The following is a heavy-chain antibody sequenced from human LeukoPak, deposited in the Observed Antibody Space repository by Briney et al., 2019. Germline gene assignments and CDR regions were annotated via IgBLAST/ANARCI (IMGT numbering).Heavy chain of an antibody. CDR1: GFTFSSYS. Sequence: GGSLRLSCAASGFTFSSYSMNWVRQAPGKGLEWVSSISSSSSYIYYADSVKGRFTISRDNAKNSLYLQMNSLRAEDTAVYYCARGGNYYGAFDIWGQGTMVTVSS. J-gene: IGHJ3*02. CDR3: ARGGNYYGAFDI. V-gene: IGHV3-21*01. CDR2: ISSSSSYI. D-gene: IGHD1-26*01.